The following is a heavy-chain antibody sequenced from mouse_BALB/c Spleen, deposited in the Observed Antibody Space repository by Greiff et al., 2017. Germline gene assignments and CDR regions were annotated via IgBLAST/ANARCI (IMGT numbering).Heavy chain of an antibody. Sequence: EVHLVESGGGLVQPGGSLRLSCATSGFTFTDYYMSWVRQPPGKALEWLGFIRNKANGYTTEYSASVKGRFTISRDNSQSILYLQMNTLRAEDSATYYCARDYYGSSSPWFAYWGQGTLVTVSA. J-gene: IGHJ3*01. V-gene: IGHV7-3*02. CDR3: ARDYYGSSSPWFAY. D-gene: IGHD1-1*01. CDR1: GFTFTDYY. CDR2: IRNKANGYTT.